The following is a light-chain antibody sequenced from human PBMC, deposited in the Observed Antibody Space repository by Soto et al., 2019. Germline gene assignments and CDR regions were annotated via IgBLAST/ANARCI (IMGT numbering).Light chain of an antibody. CDR3: QEALNEPWT. J-gene: IGKJ1*01. V-gene: IGKV1-39*01. Sequence: DVRLTQSPSSLSASVGDRVTITCRANQSISFFLSWYQQRPGRAPKLLIYGASNLLSGVSSRFSGSRSGTEFTLVISSLQVDDFATYYCQEALNEPWTFGQGTKVEIK. CDR2: GAS. CDR1: QSISFF.